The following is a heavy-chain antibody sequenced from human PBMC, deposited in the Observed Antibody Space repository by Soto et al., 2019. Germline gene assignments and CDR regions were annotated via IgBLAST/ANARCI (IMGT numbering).Heavy chain of an antibody. CDR1: GFTFSNYW. D-gene: IGHD1-26*01. CDR3: ARTRSGSYSFDY. CDR2: KKQDANEK. J-gene: IGHJ4*02. V-gene: IGHV3-7*05. Sequence: GGSLRLSCAASGFTFSNYWMSWVRQAPGKGLEWVANKKQDANEKNYVDSVKGRFTISRDNAKNSLYLQLNSLRDEDTAVYYCARTRSGSYSFDYWGQGTLVTVSS.